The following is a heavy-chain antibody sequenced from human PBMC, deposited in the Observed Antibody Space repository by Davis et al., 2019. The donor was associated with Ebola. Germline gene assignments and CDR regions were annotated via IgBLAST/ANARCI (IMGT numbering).Heavy chain of an antibody. CDR2: IYSGGST. V-gene: IGHV3-53*01. CDR1: GFTVSSNY. D-gene: IGHD1-26*01. J-gene: IGHJ1*01. Sequence: GESLKISCAASGFTVSSNYMSWVRQAPGKGLEWVSVIYSGGSTYYADSVKGRFTISRDNSKNTLYLQMNSLRAEDTAVYYCAQRGSYYHFQHWGQGTLVTVSS. CDR3: AQRGSYYHFQH.